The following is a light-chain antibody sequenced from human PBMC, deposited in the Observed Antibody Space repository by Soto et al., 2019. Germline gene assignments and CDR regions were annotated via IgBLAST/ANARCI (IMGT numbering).Light chain of an antibody. CDR1: QSISTW. V-gene: IGKV1-5*01. J-gene: IGKJ2*03. Sequence: DIQMTQSPSTLSASVGDRVTITCRVRQSISTWLAWYQQKPGKAPNLLIYDASNLESGVPSRFSGSGSGTEFTLTISSLQPDDFATYYCQQYSSYYSFGQGTKLEIK. CDR2: DAS. CDR3: QQYSSYYS.